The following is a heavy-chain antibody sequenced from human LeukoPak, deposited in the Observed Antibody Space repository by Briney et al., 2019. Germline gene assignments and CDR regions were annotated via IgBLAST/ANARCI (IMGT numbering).Heavy chain of an antibody. V-gene: IGHV5-51*01. D-gene: IGHD5-12*01. CDR1: GYTFTNYW. Sequence: GESLKISCKASGYTFTNYWIGWVRQMPGKGLEWMGTIYPGDSDTRYSPSFRGQVTISADKSISTAYLQWSSLRASDTAMYFCARRAYSHEWFDPWGQGTLVTVSS. CDR3: ARRAYSHEWFDP. CDR2: IYPGDSDT. J-gene: IGHJ5*02.